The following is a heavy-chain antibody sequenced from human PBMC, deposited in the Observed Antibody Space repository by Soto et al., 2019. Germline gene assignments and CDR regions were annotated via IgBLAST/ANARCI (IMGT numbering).Heavy chain of an antibody. Sequence: ASVKVSCKASGYTFTSYAMHWVRQAPRQRLEWMGWINAGNGNTKYSQKFQGRVTITRDTSASTAYMELSSLRSEDTAVYYCAKDSLWFGELLPFDYWGQGTLVTVSS. J-gene: IGHJ4*02. CDR2: INAGNGNT. V-gene: IGHV1-3*01. D-gene: IGHD3-10*01. CDR3: AKDSLWFGELLPFDY. CDR1: GYTFTSYA.